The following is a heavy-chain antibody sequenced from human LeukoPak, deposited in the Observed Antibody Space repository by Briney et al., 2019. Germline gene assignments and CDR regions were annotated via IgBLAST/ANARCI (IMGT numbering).Heavy chain of an antibody. CDR2: ISWDGNKV. J-gene: IGHJ4*02. CDR1: GFSFDDYA. D-gene: IGHD1-26*01. V-gene: IGHV3-9*01. Sequence: PGGSLRLCCVVSGFSFDDYAMHWVRQGPGKALEWVSVISWDGNKVAYADSVKGRFTISRDNAKNSLYLQMTSLRPEDTAFYYCAKDRPVATTLHHFDHWGLGTLVTVSS. CDR3: AKDRPVATTLHHFDH.